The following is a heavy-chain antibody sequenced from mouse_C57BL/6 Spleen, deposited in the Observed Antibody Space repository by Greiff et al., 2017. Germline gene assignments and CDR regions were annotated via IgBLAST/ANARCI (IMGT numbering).Heavy chain of an antibody. J-gene: IGHJ4*01. CDR2: ISDGGSYT. D-gene: IGHD2-3*01. CDR3: ARDDGYYEGYYAMDY. Sequence: EVQLQQSGGGLVKPGGSLKLSCAASGFTFSSYAMSWVRQTPEKRLEWVATISDGGSYTYYPDNVKGRFTISRDNAKNNLYLQMSHLKSEDTAMYYCARDDGYYEGYYAMDYWGQGTSVTVSS. V-gene: IGHV5-4*01. CDR1: GFTFSSYA.